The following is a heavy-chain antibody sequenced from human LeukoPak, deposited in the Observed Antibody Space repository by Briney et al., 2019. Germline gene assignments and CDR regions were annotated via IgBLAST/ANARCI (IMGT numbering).Heavy chain of an antibody. V-gene: IGHV1-2*02. D-gene: IGHD6-13*01. CDR2: INPNSGGT. CDR1: GYTFTGYY. CDR3: ARGGARALAAAVGY. Sequence: ASVTVSCKASGYTFTGYYMHWVRQAPGQGLEWMGWINPNSGGTNYAQTFQGRVTMTRDTSISTAYMELSRLRSDDTAVYYCARGGARALAAAVGYWGQGTLVTVSS. J-gene: IGHJ4*02.